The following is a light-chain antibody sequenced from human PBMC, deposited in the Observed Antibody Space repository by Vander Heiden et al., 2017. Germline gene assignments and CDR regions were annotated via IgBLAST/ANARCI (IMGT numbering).Light chain of an antibody. CDR2: RAS. J-gene: IGKJ2*01. CDR3: MQYTHWPHT. CDR1: QSLAKTNGDAD. Sequence: DVVMTQSPLTLPVTLGQPASISCRSSQSLAKTNGDADLDWFQQRPGQSPRRLLYRASNRESGVPDRFSGSGSGTDFTLKISRVEAEDVAIYFCMQYTHWPHTFGQGTKLEIK. V-gene: IGKV2-30*01.